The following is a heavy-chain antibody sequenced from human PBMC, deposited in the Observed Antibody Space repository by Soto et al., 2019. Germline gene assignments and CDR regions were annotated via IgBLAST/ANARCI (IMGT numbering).Heavy chain of an antibody. D-gene: IGHD1-26*01. Sequence: EVQLLESGGGLVQPGGSLRLSCVASGFTFSHYAMTWVRQAPGKGLEWVSTIINSAIDTSFADSVKGRFTISRDNSKNTLYLQMNSLRAEDTAIYHCAKEFFCSATRCQTWVEGYGLDVWGKGTPVTVSP. CDR1: GFTFSHYA. CDR3: AKEFFCSATRCQTWVEGYGLDV. V-gene: IGHV3-23*01. J-gene: IGHJ6*04. CDR2: IINSAIDT.